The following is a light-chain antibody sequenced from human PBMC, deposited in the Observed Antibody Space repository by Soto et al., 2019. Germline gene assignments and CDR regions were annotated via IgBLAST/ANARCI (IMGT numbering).Light chain of an antibody. V-gene: IGKV3-15*01. CDR1: QSVSSN. J-gene: IGKJ2*01. Sequence: EIVMTQSPATLSVSPGERATLSCRASQSVSSNLDWYQQKPGQAPRLLIYGASTRATGIPARFSGSGSGTEITLTISRLQSEDFEVYYCQQYNNWPYTFGQGTKLQIK. CDR2: GAS. CDR3: QQYNNWPYT.